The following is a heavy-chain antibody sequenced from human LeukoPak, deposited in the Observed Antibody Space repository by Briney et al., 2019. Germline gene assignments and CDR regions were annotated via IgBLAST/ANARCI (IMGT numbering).Heavy chain of an antibody. D-gene: IGHD6-19*01. J-gene: IGHJ4*02. V-gene: IGHV3-33*06. CDR3: AKDPGIAVAGYFDY. Sequence: GRSLRLSCAASGFTFSSYGMHWVRQAPGKGLEWVAVIWYDGSNKYYADSVKGRFTISRDNSKNTLYLQMNSLRAEDTAVYYCAKDPGIAVAGYFDYWGQGTLVTVSS. CDR1: GFTFSSYG. CDR2: IWYDGSNK.